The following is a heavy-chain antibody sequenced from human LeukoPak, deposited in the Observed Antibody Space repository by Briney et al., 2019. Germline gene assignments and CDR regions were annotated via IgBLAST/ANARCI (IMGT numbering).Heavy chain of an antibody. D-gene: IGHD3-16*01. V-gene: IGHV4-61*08. J-gene: IGHJ3*02. Sequence: SETLSLTCTVSGGSTSSGGYYWSWIRQPPGKGLEWLGYVYHSGSTNYNPSLKSRVTISVDTSKKQFSLKVTPVTAADTAVYYCARLGAVSDAFDIWGQGTMVTVSS. CDR2: VYHSGST. CDR1: GGSTSSGGYY. CDR3: ARLGAVSDAFDI.